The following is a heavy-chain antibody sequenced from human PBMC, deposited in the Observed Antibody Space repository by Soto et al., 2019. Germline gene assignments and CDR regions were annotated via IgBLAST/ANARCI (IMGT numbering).Heavy chain of an antibody. CDR3: ARRVNRLHRTTNYY. CDR2: IIPIFGTA. V-gene: IGHV1-69*12. D-gene: IGHD3-10*01. J-gene: IGHJ4*02. CDR1: GGTFSSYA. Sequence: QVQLVQSGAEVKKPGSSVKVSCKASGGTFSSYAISWVRQAPGQGLEWMGGIIPIFGTAHYAQKFQGRVTITADESTSTAYMELSSLRSEDTAVYYCARRVNRLHRTTNYYWGQGTLVTVSS.